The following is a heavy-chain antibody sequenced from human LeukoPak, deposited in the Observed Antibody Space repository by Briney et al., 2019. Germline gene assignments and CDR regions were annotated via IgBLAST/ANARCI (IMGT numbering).Heavy chain of an antibody. V-gene: IGHV3-74*01. Sequence: GGSLRLSRAASGNYWMHWVRQAPGKGLVWVSHINSDGSWTSYADSVKGRFTISKDNAKNTVYLQMNSLRAEDTAVYYCARGAGYNYPYYFDYWGQGTLVTVSS. CDR2: INSDGSWT. J-gene: IGHJ4*02. D-gene: IGHD5-24*01. CDR1: GNYW. CDR3: ARGAGYNYPYYFDY.